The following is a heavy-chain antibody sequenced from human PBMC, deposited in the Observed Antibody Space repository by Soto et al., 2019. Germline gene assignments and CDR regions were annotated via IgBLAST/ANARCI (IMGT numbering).Heavy chain of an antibody. D-gene: IGHD2-2*01. CDR1: GGSISSGGYY. CDR3: ARDCSSTSCHPPGAFDI. CDR2: IYYSGST. J-gene: IGHJ3*02. V-gene: IGHV4-31*03. Sequence: PSETLSLTCTVSGGSISSGGYYWSWIRQHPGKGLEWIGYIYYSGSTYYNPSLKSRVTISVDTSKNQFSLKLSSVTAADTAVYYCARDCSSTSCHPPGAFDIWGQGTMVTVSS.